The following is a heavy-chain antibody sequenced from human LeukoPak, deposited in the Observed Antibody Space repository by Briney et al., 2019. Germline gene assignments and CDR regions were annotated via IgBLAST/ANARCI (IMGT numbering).Heavy chain of an antibody. CDR1: GYTFTSYD. D-gene: IGHD5-18*01. Sequence: GASVKVSCKASGYTFTSYDINWVRQATGQGLEWMGWMNPNSGNTGYAQKFQGRVTMTRDTSSSTAYMELIRLRSDDTAVYYCARSGVDTYGLQASGDFDYWGQGIPVTVSS. V-gene: IGHV1-8*01. J-gene: IGHJ4*02. CDR3: ARSGVDTYGLQASGDFDY. CDR2: MNPNSGNT.